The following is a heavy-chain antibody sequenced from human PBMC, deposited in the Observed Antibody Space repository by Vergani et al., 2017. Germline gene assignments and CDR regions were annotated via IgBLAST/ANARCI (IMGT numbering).Heavy chain of an antibody. CDR2: INNSGST. Sequence: QVQLQQWGAGLLKPSETLSLTCAVYGGSFSGYYWSWIRQPPGKGLEWIGEINNSGSTNYKPSLKSRVTISVDTSKNQFSLKLSSVTAADTAVYYCASDCSSTSCYPYPYPWGQGKMVKVS. V-gene: IGHV4-34*01. J-gene: IGHJ5*02. D-gene: IGHD2-2*01. CDR3: ASDCSSTSCYPYPYP. CDR1: GGSFSGYY.